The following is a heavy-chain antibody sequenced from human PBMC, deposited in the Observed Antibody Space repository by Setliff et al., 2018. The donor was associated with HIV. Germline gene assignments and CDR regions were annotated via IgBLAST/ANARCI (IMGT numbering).Heavy chain of an antibody. CDR2: IYYSGST. D-gene: IGHD3-22*01. J-gene: IGHJ6*03. CDR1: GGSISSSSYY. V-gene: IGHV4-61*05. CDR3: ARARTPYYYDSSAYYFNYYYMDV. Sequence: SETLSLTCTVSGGSISSSSYYWGWIRQPPGKGLEWIGYIYYSGSTNYNPSLKSRVTISVDTSKNQFSLKLSSVTAADTAVYYCARARTPYYYDSSAYYFNYYYMDVWGKGTTVTSP.